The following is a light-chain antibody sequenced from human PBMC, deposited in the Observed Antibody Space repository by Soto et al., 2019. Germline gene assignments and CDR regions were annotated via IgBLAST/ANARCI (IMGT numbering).Light chain of an antibody. J-gene: IGKJ4*01. CDR3: QQSYRTPLT. V-gene: IGKV1-39*01. Sequence: DLQMTQSPSSLSASVGDRVTISCRASQSITSHLNWYQQKPGKAPKLLIYGASSLQSGVPSRFTGGGSGTQFTLTISSLQPEDFATYYCQQSYRTPLTFGGGTKVEIK. CDR2: GAS. CDR1: QSITSH.